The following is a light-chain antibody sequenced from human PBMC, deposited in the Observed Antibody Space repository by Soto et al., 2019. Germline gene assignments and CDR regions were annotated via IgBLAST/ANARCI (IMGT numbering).Light chain of an antibody. CDR2: DAS. CDR3: QQRSDWLPIT. J-gene: IGKJ5*01. V-gene: IGKV3-11*01. Sequence: EVVMTQSPATLSVSPGERATLSCRASQTISTNLAWYQQKPGQAPRLLIYDASSRPTDIPARFSGSGSGTDFTLTISSLEPEDFAVYYCQQRSDWLPITFGQGTRLEIK. CDR1: QTISTN.